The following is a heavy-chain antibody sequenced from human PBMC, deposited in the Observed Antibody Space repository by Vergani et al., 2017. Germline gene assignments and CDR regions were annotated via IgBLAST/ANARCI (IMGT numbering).Heavy chain of an antibody. J-gene: IGHJ6*02. Sequence: QVQLVESGGGVVQPGRSLSLSCAASGFTFSSYAMHWVRQAPGKGLEWVAVISYDGSNKYYADSVKGRFTISRDNSKTTLYLQMNSLRAEDTAVYYCARDGSATGYYYGMDVWGQGTTVTVSS. D-gene: IGHD1-26*01. V-gene: IGHV3-30-3*01. CDR1: GFTFSSYA. CDR2: ISYDGSNK. CDR3: ARDGSATGYYYGMDV.